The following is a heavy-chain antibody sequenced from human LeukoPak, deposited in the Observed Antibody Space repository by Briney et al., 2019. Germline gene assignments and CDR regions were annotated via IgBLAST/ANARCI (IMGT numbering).Heavy chain of an antibody. CDR3: ARGRSYGDY. D-gene: IGHD5-18*01. Sequence: GGSLSLSCAASGFTFSSYWMHWVRQAPGKGLVWVSRINTDGRSTTYVDPVKGRFTITRDNAKNMVYLQMNSLRAEDTAVYYCARGRSYGDYWGQGTSPTVSS. V-gene: IGHV3-74*01. CDR2: INTDGRST. CDR1: GFTFSSYW. J-gene: IGHJ4*02.